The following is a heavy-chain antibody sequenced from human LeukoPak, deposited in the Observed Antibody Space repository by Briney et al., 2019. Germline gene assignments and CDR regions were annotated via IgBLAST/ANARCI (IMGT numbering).Heavy chain of an antibody. Sequence: SPGGSLRLSCAASGFTFTHAWMLWVRQAPGKGLEWVGRIKAENAGGTIDYGAPVKGRFTISRDDSKSTLYLQMNSLKIEDTAVYYCTADPPGYSSLIDHWGQGTLVTVSS. CDR2: IKAENAGGTI. V-gene: IGHV3-15*07. CDR1: GFTFTHAW. CDR3: TADPPGYSSLIDH. D-gene: IGHD6-19*01. J-gene: IGHJ4*02.